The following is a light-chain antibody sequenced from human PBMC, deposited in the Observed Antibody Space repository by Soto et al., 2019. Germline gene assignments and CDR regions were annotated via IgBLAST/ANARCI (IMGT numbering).Light chain of an antibody. CDR3: QLRTNWAIT. Sequence: EIVLTQSPVTLSLSPGERATLSCRASQSVSSYLAWFQQKPGQAPRLIIYDASSRAPGIPGRFSGSGSGTDSTLTISSLEPEDFAVYYCQLRTNWAITFGQGTRLDIK. CDR2: DAS. V-gene: IGKV3-11*01. CDR1: QSVSSY. J-gene: IGKJ5*01.